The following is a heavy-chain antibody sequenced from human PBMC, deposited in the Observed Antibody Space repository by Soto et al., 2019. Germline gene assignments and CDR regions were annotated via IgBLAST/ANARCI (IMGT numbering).Heavy chain of an antibody. Sequence: PSETLSLTCTVSGGSISSYYWSWIRQPPGKGLEWIGYIYYSGSTNYNPSLKSRVTISVDTSKNQFSLKLSSVTAADTAVYYCARLTTVVRWFDPWGQGTLVTVSS. D-gene: IGHD4-17*01. CDR2: IYYSGST. CDR3: ARLTTVVRWFDP. CDR1: GGSISSYY. J-gene: IGHJ5*02. V-gene: IGHV4-59*01.